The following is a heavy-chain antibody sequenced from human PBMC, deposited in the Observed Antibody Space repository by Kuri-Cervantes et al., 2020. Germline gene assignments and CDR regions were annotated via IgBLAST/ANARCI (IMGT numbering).Heavy chain of an antibody. D-gene: IGHD3-22*01. CDR1: GGSISSGGYS. V-gene: IGHV2-70*11. J-gene: IGHJ4*02. Sequence: LRLSCAVSGGSISSGGYSWSWIRQPPGKALEWLARIDWDDDKYYSTSLKTRLTISKDTSKNQVVLTMTNMDPVDTATYYCARNPATYYYDSSGSFDYWGQGTLVTVSS. CDR3: ARNPATYYYDSSGSFDY. CDR2: IDWDDDK.